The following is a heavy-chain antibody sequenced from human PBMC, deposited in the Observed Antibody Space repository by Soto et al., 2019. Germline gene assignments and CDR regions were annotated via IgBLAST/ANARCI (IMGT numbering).Heavy chain of an antibody. CDR1: GYTFTNND. D-gene: IGHD2-15*01. CDR2: MNPYSGNT. V-gene: IGHV1-8*01. CDR3: VRAPLDQYSADYXDN. Sequence: GASVKVSCNASGYTFTNNDINWVRQAAGQGLEWMGCMNPYSGNTGYARNFHGRVNMTRDNSITTAYMELRSLRSEDTAVYYCVRAPLDQYSADYXDNWGQGTLVTXSX. J-gene: IGHJ4*02.